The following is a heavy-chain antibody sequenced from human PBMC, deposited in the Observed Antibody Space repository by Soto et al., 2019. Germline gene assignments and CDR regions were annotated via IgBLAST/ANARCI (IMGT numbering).Heavy chain of an antibody. CDR3: AKLYWNPRYFDY. J-gene: IGHJ4*02. Sequence: GGSLRLSCAASGFTFTNVAMTWVRQAPGKGLEWVSSITDSGGTTDYADSVKGRFTISRDNSKSTLYLQMNNLRADDTAVYYCAKLYWNPRYFDYWGQGARVTVSS. CDR1: GFTFTNVA. CDR2: ITDSGGTT. V-gene: IGHV3-23*01. D-gene: IGHD1-1*01.